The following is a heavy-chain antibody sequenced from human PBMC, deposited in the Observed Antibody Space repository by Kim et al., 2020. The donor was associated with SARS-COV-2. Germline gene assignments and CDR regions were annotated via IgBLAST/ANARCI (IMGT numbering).Heavy chain of an antibody. CDR3: AKRGDSRFFDM. J-gene: IGHJ3*02. CDR2: T. V-gene: IGHV3-23*01. Sequence: TTYAESVKGRFTISRDNSKNTLFLQVNSLRAEDTAVYYCAKRGDSRFFDMWGQGTMLTVSS.